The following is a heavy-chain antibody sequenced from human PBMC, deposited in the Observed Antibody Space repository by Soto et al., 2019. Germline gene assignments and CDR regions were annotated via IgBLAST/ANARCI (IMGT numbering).Heavy chain of an antibody. J-gene: IGHJ6*02. D-gene: IGHD1-26*01. CDR2: MNPNSGNT. Sequence: ASVKVSCKASGYTFTSYDINWVRQATGQGLEWMGWMNPNSGNTGYAQKFQGRFTMTRNTSISTAYMELSSLRSEDTAVYYCARAGSPFYYYCGMDVWGRGTTVAVSS. CDR3: ARAGSPFYYYCGMDV. CDR1: GYTFTSYD. V-gene: IGHV1-8*01.